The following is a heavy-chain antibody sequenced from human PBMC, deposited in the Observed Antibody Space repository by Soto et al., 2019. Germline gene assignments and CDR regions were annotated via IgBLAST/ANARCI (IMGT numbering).Heavy chain of an antibody. CDR1: GVSIVSYF. D-gene: IGHD2-21*02. J-gene: IGHJ4*01. Sequence: PSVTLFLICTFLGVSIVSYFWRWIQKPPGKGLEWIGYFYYSGSTNYNPSLKSRVTISVDTSKNQFSLKLSSVTAADTAVYYFARVGYRGGDCSFPDYWGHGTLGTVS. CDR2: FYYSGST. V-gene: IGHV4-59*01. CDR3: ARVGYRGGDCSFPDY.